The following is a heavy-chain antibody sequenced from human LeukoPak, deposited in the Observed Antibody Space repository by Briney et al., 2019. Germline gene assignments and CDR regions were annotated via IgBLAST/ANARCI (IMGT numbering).Heavy chain of an antibody. D-gene: IGHD3-10*01. CDR2: IYESGTT. CDR1: GESLNSYY. V-gene: IGHV4-34*01. Sequence: SETLSLTCAVYGESLNSYYWSWVRQPPGEGLEWIGEIYESGTTEYNPSLKSRVTISVDTSKNQFSLKLSSVTAADTAVYYCARDRRITMVRGVSGARRNDYWGQGTLVTVSS. CDR3: ARDRRITMVRGVSGARRNDY. J-gene: IGHJ4*02.